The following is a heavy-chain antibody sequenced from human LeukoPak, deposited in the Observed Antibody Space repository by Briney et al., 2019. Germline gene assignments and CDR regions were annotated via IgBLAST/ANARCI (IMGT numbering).Heavy chain of an antibody. V-gene: IGHV3-21*01. Sequence: PGGSLRLSSAASGFTFSSYSMNWVRQAPGKGLEWVSSISSSSSYIYYADSVKGRFTISRDNAKNSLYLQMNSLRAEDTAVYYCARDGPDDIVVVPAAIRRFDYWGQGTLVTVSS. J-gene: IGHJ4*02. D-gene: IGHD2-2*02. CDR2: ISSSSSYI. CDR3: ARDGPDDIVVVPAAIRRFDY. CDR1: GFTFSSYS.